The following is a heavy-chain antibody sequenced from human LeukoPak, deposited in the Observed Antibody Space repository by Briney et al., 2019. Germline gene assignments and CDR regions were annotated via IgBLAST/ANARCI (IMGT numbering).Heavy chain of an antibody. CDR2: IIPIFGTA. V-gene: IGHV1-69*13. Sequence: SVNVSCKASGGTFSSYAISWVRQAPGQGLEWMGGIIPIFGTANYAQKFQGRVTITADESTSTAYMELSSLRSEDTAVYYCARVDSSGYPFDYWGQGTLVTVSS. CDR1: GGTFSSYA. D-gene: IGHD3-22*01. CDR3: ARVDSSGYPFDY. J-gene: IGHJ4*02.